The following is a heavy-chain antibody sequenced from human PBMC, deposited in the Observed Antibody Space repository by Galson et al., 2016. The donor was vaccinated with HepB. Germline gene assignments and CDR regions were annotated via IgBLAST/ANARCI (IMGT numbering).Heavy chain of an antibody. V-gene: IGHV4-39*01. CDR2: LYDSGRT. CDR3: SGGLAAYKAVNY. J-gene: IGHJ4*02. D-gene: IGHD2-15*01. Sequence: SETLSLTCSVSGASVSSSSYEWGWIRQLPGRGLEWIGSLYDSGRTYSSPSLESRVTISVDTSKNQLSLMGSVTAAETAVYFCSGGLAAYKAVNYWGQGTLVTVAA. CDR1: GASVSSSSYE.